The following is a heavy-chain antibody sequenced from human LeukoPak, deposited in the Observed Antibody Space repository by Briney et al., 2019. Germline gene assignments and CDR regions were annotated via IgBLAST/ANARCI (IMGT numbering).Heavy chain of an antibody. V-gene: IGHV3-7*01. J-gene: IGHJ4*02. CDR1: GFTVSSNY. Sequence: GSLRLSCAASGFTVSSNYMSWVRQAPGKGLEWVANIKEDGSEKYYVDSVKGRFTISRDNAKNSLYLQMNSLRAEDTAVYYCARDPAGGYSYLYYFDYWGQGTLVTVSS. CDR3: ARDPAGGYSYLYYFDY. D-gene: IGHD5-18*01. CDR2: IKEDGSEK.